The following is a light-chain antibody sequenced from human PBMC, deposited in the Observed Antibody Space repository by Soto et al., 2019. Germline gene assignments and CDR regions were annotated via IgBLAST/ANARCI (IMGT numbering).Light chain of an antibody. CDR1: QSISSN. J-gene: IGKJ4*01. CDR2: DAS. V-gene: IGKV3-11*01. Sequence: EIVLTQSPATLSLSPGERATLSCRASQSISSNLAWYQQIRGQAPRLLIYDASNRATGIPARFSGSGSGTNFTLTISRLEPEDFAVYYCQQRSNWTPLTFGGGTEVEIK. CDR3: QQRSNWTPLT.